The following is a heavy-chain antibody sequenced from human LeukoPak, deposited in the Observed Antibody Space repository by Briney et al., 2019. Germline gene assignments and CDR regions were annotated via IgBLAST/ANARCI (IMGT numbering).Heavy chain of an antibody. D-gene: IGHD6-13*01. CDR2: IIPIFSTA. CDR1: GGTFSSYA. Sequence: GSSVKVSCKASGGTFSSYAISWVRQAPGHGLKWMGGIIPIFSTANYAQKFQGRVTITADKSTSTAYMELSSLRSEDTAVYYCARVWEVDVRAHSSSLFYYYMDVWGKGTTVTVSS. V-gene: IGHV1-69*06. CDR3: ARVWEVDVRAHSSSLFYYYMDV. J-gene: IGHJ6*03.